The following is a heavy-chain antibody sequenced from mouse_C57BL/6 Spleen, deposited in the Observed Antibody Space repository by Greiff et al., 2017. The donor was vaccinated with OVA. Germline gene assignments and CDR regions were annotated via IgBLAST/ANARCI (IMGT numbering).Heavy chain of an antibody. V-gene: IGHV1-69*01. CDR3: ARATVVAQYYFDY. Sequence: QVQLQQPGAELVMPGASVKLSCKASGYTFTSYWMHWVKQRPGQGLEWIGEIAPSDSYTNYNQKFKGKSTLTVDKSSSTAYMQLSSLTSEDSAVYYWARATVVAQYYFDYWGQGTTLTVSS. CDR1: GYTFTSYW. D-gene: IGHD1-1*01. CDR2: IAPSDSYT. J-gene: IGHJ2*01.